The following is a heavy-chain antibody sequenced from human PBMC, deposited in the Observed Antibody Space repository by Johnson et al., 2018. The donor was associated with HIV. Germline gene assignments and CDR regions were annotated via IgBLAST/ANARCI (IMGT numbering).Heavy chain of an antibody. J-gene: IGHJ3*02. CDR1: GFTVSSYD. CDR3: ARGDYGGNLDSFDI. Sequence: EKLVESGGGLVQPGRSLRLSCAASGFTVSSYDMHWVRQATGKGLEWVSAIGTAGDTYYPVSVKGRFTISRENAKNSLYLQMNSLRAGDTAVYYCARGDYGGNLDSFDIWGQGTMVTVSS. V-gene: IGHV3-13*01. CDR2: IGTAGDT. D-gene: IGHD4-23*01.